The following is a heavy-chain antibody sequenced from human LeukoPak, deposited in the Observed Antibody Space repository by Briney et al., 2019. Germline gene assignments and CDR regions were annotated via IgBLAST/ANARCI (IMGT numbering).Heavy chain of an antibody. CDR2: INPNSGGT. CDR1: GYTFTCYY. Sequence: ASVKVSCKASGYTFTCYYMHWVRQAPGQGLEWMGWINPNSGGTNYAQKFQGRVTMTRDTSISTAYMELSRLRSDDTAVYYCARRGGIPRVKYNWFDPWGQGTLATVSS. J-gene: IGHJ5*02. CDR3: ARRGGIPRVKYNWFDP. D-gene: IGHD2-15*01. V-gene: IGHV1-2*02.